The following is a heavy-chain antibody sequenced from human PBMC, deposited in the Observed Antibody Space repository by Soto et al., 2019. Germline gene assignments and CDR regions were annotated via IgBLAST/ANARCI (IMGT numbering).Heavy chain of an antibody. CDR1: GFTFSSYA. CDR2: ISGSGGST. V-gene: IGHV3-23*01. CDR3: ARDQWRNYDFWSGYYWAY. D-gene: IGHD3-3*01. Sequence: GGSLRLSCAASGFTFSSYAMSWVRQAPGKGLEWVSAISGSGGSTYYADSVKGRFTISRDNSKNTLYLQMNSLRAEDTAVYYCARDQWRNYDFWSGYYWAYWGQGTLVTVSS. J-gene: IGHJ4*02.